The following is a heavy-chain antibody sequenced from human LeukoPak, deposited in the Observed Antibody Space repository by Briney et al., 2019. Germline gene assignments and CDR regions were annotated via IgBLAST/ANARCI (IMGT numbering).Heavy chain of an antibody. CDR3: ARHERGWFDP. Sequence: NHGASLQISCKGSGSIFTSYWIGWVRQLPGKGLEWMGIIYPGDSDTRYSPSFQGQVTISADKSISTAYLQWSSLKASDTAMYYCARHERGWFDPWGQGTLVTVSS. J-gene: IGHJ5*02. V-gene: IGHV5-51*01. D-gene: IGHD5-24*01. CDR2: IYPGDSDT. CDR1: GSIFTSYW.